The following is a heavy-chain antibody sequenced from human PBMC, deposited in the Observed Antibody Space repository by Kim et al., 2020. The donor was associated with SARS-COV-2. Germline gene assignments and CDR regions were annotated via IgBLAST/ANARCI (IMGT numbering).Heavy chain of an antibody. J-gene: IGHJ4*02. CDR2: ISAYTGNT. CDR3: ARHVYGDYESDY. CDR1: GYNFDNYA. D-gene: IGHD4-17*01. V-gene: IGHV1-18*01. Sequence: ASVKVSCKASGYNFDNYAITWVRQAPGQGLEWMGWISAYTGNTNYAQNFQGRVIMTTETSTNTAYLEVGSLKADDTAVCFCARHVYGDYESDYWGQGTLVTVSS.